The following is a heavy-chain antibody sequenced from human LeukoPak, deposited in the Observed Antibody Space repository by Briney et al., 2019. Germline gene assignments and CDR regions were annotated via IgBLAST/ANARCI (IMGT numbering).Heavy chain of an antibody. D-gene: IGHD3-22*01. J-gene: IGHJ4*02. V-gene: IGHV1-2*02. CDR2: INPNSGGT. CDR1: GYTFTGYY. CDR3: ARDQRRSYYDSSGYLPGY. Sequence: ASVKVSCKASGYTFTGYYMHWVRQAPGQGLEWMGWINPNSGGTNYAQKFQGRVTMTRDTSISTAYMELSRLRSDDTAVYYCARDQRRSYYDSSGYLPGYWGQGTLVTVSS.